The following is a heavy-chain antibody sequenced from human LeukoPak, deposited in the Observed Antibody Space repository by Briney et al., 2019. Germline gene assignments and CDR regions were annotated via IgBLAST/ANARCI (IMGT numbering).Heavy chain of an antibody. CDR3: ARDIVGGGDDY. V-gene: IGHV3-7*01. D-gene: IGHD2-21*02. CDR1: GFTFTKFW. J-gene: IGHJ4*02. CDR2: IQEDGKKE. Sequence: GGSLRLSCEASGFTFTKFWMSWVRQAPGKGLEWVANIQEDGKKENYVDSVRGRFTISRDNARNSIYLQMNSLRVEDTAVYYCARDIVGGGDDYWGQGTLVIVSS.